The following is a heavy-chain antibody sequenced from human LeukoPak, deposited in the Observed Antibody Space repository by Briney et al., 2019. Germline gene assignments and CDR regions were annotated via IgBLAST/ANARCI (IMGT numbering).Heavy chain of an antibody. CDR3: ARDRFPRYYYDSSGYGKFDY. CDR2: ISAYNGNT. J-gene: IGHJ4*02. Sequence: GASVKVSCKASGYTFTSYGISWVRQAPGQGLEWMGWISAYNGNTNYAQKLQGRVTMTTDTSTSTAYMELRSLRSDDTDVYYCARDRFPRYYYDSSGYGKFDYWGQGTLVTVSS. V-gene: IGHV1-18*01. CDR1: GYTFTSYG. D-gene: IGHD3-22*01.